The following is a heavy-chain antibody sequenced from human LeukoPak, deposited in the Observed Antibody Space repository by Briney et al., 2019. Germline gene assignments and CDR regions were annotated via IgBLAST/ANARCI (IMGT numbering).Heavy chain of an antibody. Sequence: PSETLSLTCAVYAGSFSGDYWGWIRQPPGKGLEWIGEMNHIVSTNYNPSLKIRVTISVDTSKNQFSLKLSSVTAADTAVYYCARGRDRKSPYYYYMDVWGKGPTVTVSS. V-gene: IGHV4-34*01. CDR1: AGSFSGDY. J-gene: IGHJ6*03. CDR3: ARGRDRKSPYYYYMDV. CDR2: MNHIVST.